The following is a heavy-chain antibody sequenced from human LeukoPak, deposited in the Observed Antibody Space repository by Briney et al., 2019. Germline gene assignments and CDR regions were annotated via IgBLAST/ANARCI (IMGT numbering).Heavy chain of an antibody. CDR2: ISSSSSTI. J-gene: IGHJ4*02. CDR1: GFTFSSYS. D-gene: IGHD3-10*01. CDR3: ARVRYYYGPYPLYFDY. V-gene: IGHV3-48*04. Sequence: GGSLRLSCAASGFTFSSYSINWVRQAPGKGLEWVSYISSSSSTIYYADSVKGRFTISRDNAKNSLYLQMNSLRAEDTAVYYCARVRYYYGPYPLYFDYWGQGTLVTVSS.